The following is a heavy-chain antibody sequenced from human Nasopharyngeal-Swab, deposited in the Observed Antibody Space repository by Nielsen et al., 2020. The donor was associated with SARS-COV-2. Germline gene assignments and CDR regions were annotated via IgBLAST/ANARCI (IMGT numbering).Heavy chain of an antibody. V-gene: IGHV3-74*01. CDR3: ASSRPLWAFDI. J-gene: IGHJ3*02. CDR1: GFTFSSYW. Sequence: LSLTCAASGFTFSSYWMHWVRQAPGKGLVWVSRINSDGSSTSYADSVKGRFTISRDNAKNTLYLQMNSLRAEDTAVYYCASSRPLWAFDIWGQGTMVTVSS. CDR2: INSDGSST.